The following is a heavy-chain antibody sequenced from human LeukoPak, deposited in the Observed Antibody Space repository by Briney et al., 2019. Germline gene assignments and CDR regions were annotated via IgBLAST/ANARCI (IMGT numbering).Heavy chain of an antibody. CDR1: GGSVSSGSYY. D-gene: IGHD6-6*01. CDR3: AKGPGGITGRPEYDY. Sequence: ETLSLTCTVSGGSVSSGSYYWSWVRQAPGKGLEWVSTMSGSGGNTYYADSVKGRFTISRDNSKNTLYLQMNSLRAEDTAVYYCAKGPGGITGRPEYDYWGQGTLVTVSS. CDR2: MSGSGGNT. V-gene: IGHV3-23*01. J-gene: IGHJ4*02.